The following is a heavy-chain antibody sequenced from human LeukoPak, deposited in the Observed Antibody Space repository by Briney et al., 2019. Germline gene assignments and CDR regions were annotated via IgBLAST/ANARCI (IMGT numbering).Heavy chain of an antibody. CDR3: AKDLEDNIAVDWFDP. J-gene: IGHJ5*02. CDR2: ISGSGGST. D-gene: IGHD6-19*01. Sequence: GGSLRLSCAASGFTFSSYAMSWVRQAPGKGLEWVSAISGSGGSTYYADPVKGRFTISRDNSKNTLYLQMNSLRAEDTAIYYCAKDLEDNIAVDWFDPWGQGILVTVSS. V-gene: IGHV3-23*01. CDR1: GFTFSSYA.